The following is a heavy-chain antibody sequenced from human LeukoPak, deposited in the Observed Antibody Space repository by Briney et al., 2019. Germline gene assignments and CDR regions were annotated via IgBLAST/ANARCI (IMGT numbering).Heavy chain of an antibody. J-gene: IGHJ3*02. CDR1: GDSVSSNSAA. V-gene: IGHV6-1*01. CDR2: TYYRSKWYN. CDR3: ARDNSYYYGSGSYYKRLKDAFDI. D-gene: IGHD3-10*01. Sequence: ASQTLSLTCAISGDSVSSNSAAWNWIRQSPSRGLEWLGRTYYRSKWYNDYAVSVKSRITINPDTSKNQFSLQLNSVTPEDTAVYYCARDNSYYYGSGSYYKRLKDAFDIWGQGTMVTVSS.